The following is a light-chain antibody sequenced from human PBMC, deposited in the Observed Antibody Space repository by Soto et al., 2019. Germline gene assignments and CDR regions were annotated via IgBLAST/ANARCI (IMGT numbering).Light chain of an antibody. CDR1: QSVLYSSNNENY. CDR3: QQYYSTPPLT. V-gene: IGKV4-1*01. CDR2: WAS. J-gene: IGKJ4*01. Sequence: DIVMTQSPDSLAVSLGERATINCKSSQSVLYSSNNENYLAWYQQKPGQPPKLLIYWASTRESGVPDRFSGSGSGTDFTLTISSLQAEDVAVYYCQQYYSTPPLTFGGGTKVEIK.